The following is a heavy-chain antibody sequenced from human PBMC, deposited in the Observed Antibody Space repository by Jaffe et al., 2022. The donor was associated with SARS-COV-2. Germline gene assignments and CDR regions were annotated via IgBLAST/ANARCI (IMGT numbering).Heavy chain of an antibody. V-gene: IGHV3-33*01. J-gene: IGHJ6*02. D-gene: IGHD3-10*01. CDR1: GFTFSSYG. CDR2: IWYDGSNK. Sequence: QVQLVESGGGVVQPGRSLRLSCAASGFTFSSYGMHWVRQAPGKGLEWVAVIWYDGSNKYYADSVKGRFTISRDNSKNTLYLQMNSLRAEDTAVYYCARGGGSGSYSRVGYYYYGMDVWGQGTTVTVSS. CDR3: ARGGGSGSYSRVGYYYYGMDV.